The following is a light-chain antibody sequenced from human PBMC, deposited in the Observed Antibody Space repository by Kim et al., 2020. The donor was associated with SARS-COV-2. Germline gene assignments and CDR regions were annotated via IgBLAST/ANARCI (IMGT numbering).Light chain of an antibody. J-gene: IGLJ3*02. Sequence: SYELTQPPSVSVSPGQTARITCSGDALPNQYVYWYQQRPGRAPLLIIYKDTERPSGVPERISGSSSGTTATLTISGVQAEDESDYYCQSPDSSATWVFGGGTQLTVL. V-gene: IGLV3-25*03. CDR3: QSPDSSATWV. CDR2: KDT. CDR1: ALPNQY.